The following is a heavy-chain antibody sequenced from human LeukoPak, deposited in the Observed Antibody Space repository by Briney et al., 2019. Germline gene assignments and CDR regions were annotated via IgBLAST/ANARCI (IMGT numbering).Heavy chain of an antibody. CDR2: IYYSGST. D-gene: IGHD5-24*01. V-gene: IGHV4-39*07. J-gene: IGHJ4*02. CDR1: GGSISSSSYY. Sequence: PSETLSLTCTVSGGSISSSSYYWGWIRQPPGKGLEWIGSIYYSGSTYYNPSLKSRVTISVDTSKNQFSLKLSSVTAADTAVYYCARDGPSVEMATIKYWGQGTLVTVSS. CDR3: ARDGPSVEMATIKY.